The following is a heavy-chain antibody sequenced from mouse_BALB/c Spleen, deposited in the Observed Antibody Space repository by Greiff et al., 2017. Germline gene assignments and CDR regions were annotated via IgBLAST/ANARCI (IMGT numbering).Heavy chain of an antibody. CDR2: ISSGGSST. D-gene: IGHD1-1*01. Sequence: EVKLVESGGDLVKPGGSLKLSCAASGFTFSSYGMSWVRQTPDKRLEWVATISSGGSSTYYPDSVKGRFTISRDNAKNTLYLQMSSLKSEDTAMYYCARHEGLLRSYFDVWGAGTTVTVSS. V-gene: IGHV5-6*01. CDR1: GFTFSSYG. J-gene: IGHJ1*01. CDR3: ARHEGLLRSYFDV.